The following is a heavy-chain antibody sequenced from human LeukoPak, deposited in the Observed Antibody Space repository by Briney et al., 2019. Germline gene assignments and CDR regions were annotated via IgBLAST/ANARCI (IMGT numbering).Heavy chain of an antibody. CDR3: ARDSGSFFHDAFDI. Sequence: GASVKVSCKASGYTFTGYYRHWVRQAPGQGLEWMGWINPNSGAANYAQRFQGRVTMTRDTSISTAYMELTTVRSDDTALYYCARDSGSFFHDAFDIWGQGTMVTVSS. V-gene: IGHV1-2*02. J-gene: IGHJ3*02. CDR1: GYTFTGYY. D-gene: IGHD1-26*01. CDR2: INPNSGAA.